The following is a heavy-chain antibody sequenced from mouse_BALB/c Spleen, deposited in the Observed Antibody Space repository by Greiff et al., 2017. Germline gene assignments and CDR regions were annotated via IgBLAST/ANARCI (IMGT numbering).Heavy chain of an antibody. Sequence: EVKVVESGGGLVKPGGSLKLSCAASGFTFSSYAMSWVRQTPEKRLEWVASISSGGSTYYPDSVKGRFTISRDNARNILYLQMSSLRSEDTAMYYCASPYGSSYVGAMDYWGQGTSVTVSS. CDR2: ISSGGST. V-gene: IGHV5-6-5*01. CDR1: GFTFSSYA. CDR3: ASPYGSSYVGAMDY. J-gene: IGHJ4*01. D-gene: IGHD1-1*01.